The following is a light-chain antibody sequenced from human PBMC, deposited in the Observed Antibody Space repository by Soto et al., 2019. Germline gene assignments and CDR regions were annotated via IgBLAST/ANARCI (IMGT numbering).Light chain of an antibody. Sequence: QSVLTQPPSASGTPGQRVTISCSGSSSKIGSNTVNWYQQLPGTAPKLLIYSNNQRPSGVPDRFSGSKSGTSASLAIRGLQAEDEADYYCAAWDDSLNGPVFGGGTKVTVL. V-gene: IGLV1-44*01. CDR3: AAWDDSLNGPV. CDR1: SSKIGSNT. CDR2: SNN. J-gene: IGLJ2*01.